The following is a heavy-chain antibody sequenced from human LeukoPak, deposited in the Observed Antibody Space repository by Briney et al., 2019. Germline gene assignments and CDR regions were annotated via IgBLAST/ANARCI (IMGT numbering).Heavy chain of an antibody. CDR1: GGSISSSSYY. J-gene: IGHJ6*04. CDR3: ARDVLRYSDWLLFDQDTDV. CDR2: IYYSGST. Sequence: SSETLSLTCTVSGGSISSSSYYWGWIRQPPGKGLEWIGSIYYSGSTYYNPSLKSRVTISVDTSKNQFSLKLSSVTAADTAVYYCARDVLRYSDWLLFDQDTDVWGKGTTVTVSS. V-gene: IGHV4-39*01. D-gene: IGHD3-9*01.